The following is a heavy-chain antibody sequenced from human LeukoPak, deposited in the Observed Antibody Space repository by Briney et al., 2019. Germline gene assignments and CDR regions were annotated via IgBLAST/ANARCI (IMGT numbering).Heavy chain of an antibody. D-gene: IGHD3-9*01. Sequence: GGSLRLSCAASGFTFSSYAMSWVRQAPGKGLEWVSAISGSGGSTYHADSVKGRFTISRDNSKNTLYLQMNSLRAEDTAVYYCAKGVRFLDWWILDYWGQGSLVTVSS. CDR3: AKGVRFLDWWILDY. J-gene: IGHJ4*02. CDR1: GFTFSSYA. CDR2: ISGSGGST. V-gene: IGHV3-23*01.